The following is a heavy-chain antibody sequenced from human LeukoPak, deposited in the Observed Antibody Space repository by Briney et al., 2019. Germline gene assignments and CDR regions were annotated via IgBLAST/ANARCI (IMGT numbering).Heavy chain of an antibody. CDR1: GFTFSSYS. J-gene: IGHJ3*02. CDR2: ISGSSSYI. V-gene: IGHV3-21*01. D-gene: IGHD3-16*02. Sequence: GGSLRLSCAASGFTFSSYSMNWVRQAPGKGLEWVSSISGSSSYIYYADSVKGRFTISRHNAKNSLYLHMNSLRAEDTAVYYCARVPAGVIGMKDAFDIWGQGTMVTVSS. CDR3: ARVPAGVIGMKDAFDI.